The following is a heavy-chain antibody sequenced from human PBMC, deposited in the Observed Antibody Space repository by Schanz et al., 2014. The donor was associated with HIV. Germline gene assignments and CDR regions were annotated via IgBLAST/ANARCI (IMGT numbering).Heavy chain of an antibody. CDR2: ITSTSEVI. CDR1: GFTFSGYG. V-gene: IGHV3-48*02. J-gene: IGHJ6*02. D-gene: IGHD2-15*01. Sequence: EVQLVESGGGLIQPGGSLRLSCVVSGFTFSGYGMHWVRQAPGKGLEWLSYITSTSEVIYYADSVRGRFTISRDNAKNSLFLQMDSLRDEDTAVYYCARVGPIVVQPSALNYYSFYAMDVWGQGTTVTVSS. CDR3: ARVGPIVVQPSALNYYSFYAMDV.